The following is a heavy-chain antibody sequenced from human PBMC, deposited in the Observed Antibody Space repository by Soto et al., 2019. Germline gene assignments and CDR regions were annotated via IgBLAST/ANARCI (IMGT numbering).Heavy chain of an antibody. CDR2: ISRTGNTI. CDR1: GFSLGYYY. V-gene: IGHV3-11*01. D-gene: IGHD3-10*01. J-gene: IGHJ6*02. CDR3: AREIAPPRYNVYNSAIDV. Sequence: QVQLEEYGGGLVKPGGSLRLSCEASGFSLGYYYMNWIRQAPGKGLEWIAFISRTGNTIHYADSVKGRFAISRYDATMSLNLQMNTLRVDDTAIYYCAREIAPPRYNVYNSAIDVWGPGPTVAVS.